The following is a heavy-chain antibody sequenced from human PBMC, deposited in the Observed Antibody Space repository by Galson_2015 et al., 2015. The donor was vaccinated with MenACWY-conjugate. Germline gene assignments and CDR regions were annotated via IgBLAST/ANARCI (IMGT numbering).Heavy chain of an antibody. D-gene: IGHD2-21*02. CDR3: ATDLEVTAIPDY. J-gene: IGHJ4*02. CDR1: GFTFSDYY. V-gene: IGHV3-11*05. Sequence: SLRLSCAASGFTFSDYYMSWIRQAPGKGLEWVSYITSGSSYTNYADSVRGRFTISRDNAKNSLYLQMNSLSAEDTAVYYCATDLEVTAIPDYWGRGVLVTVSS. CDR2: ITSGSSYT.